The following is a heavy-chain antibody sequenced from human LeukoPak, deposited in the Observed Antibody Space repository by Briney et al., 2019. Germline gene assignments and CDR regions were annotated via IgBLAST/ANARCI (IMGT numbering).Heavy chain of an antibody. CDR3: ARGPSDGYGGNSDY. Sequence: SETLSLTCTASGGSISSYYWSWIRQPPGKGLEWIGYIYYSGSTNYNPSLKSRVTISVDTSKNQFSLKLSSVTAADTAVYYCARGPSDGYGGNSDYWGQGTLVTVSS. D-gene: IGHD4-23*01. V-gene: IGHV4-59*01. J-gene: IGHJ4*02. CDR2: IYYSGST. CDR1: GGSISSYY.